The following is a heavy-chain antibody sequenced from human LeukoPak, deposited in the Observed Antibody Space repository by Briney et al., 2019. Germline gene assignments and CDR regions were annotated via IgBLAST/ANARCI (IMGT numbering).Heavy chain of an antibody. CDR1: GFTFTSYY. D-gene: IGHD3-9*01. V-gene: IGHV1-46*01. J-gene: IGHJ6*03. Sequence: ASLKLSCAASGFTFTSYYMHWVRQAPGHGLEWMGVINPSGSSKSYAHTFQGRVTMTRDKSTSTASMLLMSLRSDDAAVYYCARDGGSLRYCDWLPRQYYYYMDVWGKGTAVTISS. CDR3: ARDGGSLRYCDWLPRQYYYYMDV. CDR2: INPSGSSK.